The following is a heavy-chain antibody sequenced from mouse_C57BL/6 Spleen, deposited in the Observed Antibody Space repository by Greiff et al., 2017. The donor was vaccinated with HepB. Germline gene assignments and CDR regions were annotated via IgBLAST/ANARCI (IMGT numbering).Heavy chain of an antibody. V-gene: IGHV1-52*01. J-gene: IGHJ2*01. CDR1: GYTFTSYW. D-gene: IGHD1-1*01. Sequence: QVQLQQSGAELVRPGSSVKLSCKASGYTFTSYWMHWVKQRPIQGLEWIGNIDPSDSATHYNQKFKDKATLTVDKSSSIAYMQLSSLTAEDSAVYYCARGCYGNYYFDYWGQGTTLTVSS. CDR2: IDPSDSAT. CDR3: ARGCYGNYYFDY.